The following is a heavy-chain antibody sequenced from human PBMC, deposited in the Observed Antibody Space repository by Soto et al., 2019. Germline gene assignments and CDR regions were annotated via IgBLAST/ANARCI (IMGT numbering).Heavy chain of an antibody. CDR2: ISGSGGST. J-gene: IGHJ6*02. Sequence: PGGSLRLSCAASGFTFSSYAMSWVRQAPGKGLEWVSAISGSGGSTYYADSVKGRFTISRDNSKNTLYLQMNGLRAEDTAVYYCAKSQGYCSGGSCTDYGMDVWGQGTTVTVSS. D-gene: IGHD2-15*01. V-gene: IGHV3-23*01. CDR1: GFTFSSYA. CDR3: AKSQGYCSGGSCTDYGMDV.